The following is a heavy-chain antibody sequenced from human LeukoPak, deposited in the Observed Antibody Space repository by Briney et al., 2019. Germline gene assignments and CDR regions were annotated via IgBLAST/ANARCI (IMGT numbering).Heavy chain of an antibody. CDR1: GFTFSSYA. D-gene: IGHD3-10*01. V-gene: IGHV3-23*01. Sequence: GGSLRLSCAASGFTFSSYAMSWVRRAPGKGLEWVSAISGSGGSTYYADSVKGRFTISRDNSKNTLYLQMNSLRAEDTAVYYCAKDSSMVRGVITDFDYWGQGTLVTVSS. J-gene: IGHJ4*02. CDR2: ISGSGGST. CDR3: AKDSSMVRGVITDFDY.